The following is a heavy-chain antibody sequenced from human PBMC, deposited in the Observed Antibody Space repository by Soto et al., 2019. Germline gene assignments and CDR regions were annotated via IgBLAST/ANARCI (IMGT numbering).Heavy chain of an antibody. D-gene: IGHD2-15*01. CDR3: AHAMLYCTGGSCSTWFDS. CDR1: GFSLSTHGVG. J-gene: IGHJ5*01. V-gene: IGHV2-5*02. Sequence: QITLKESGPTLVKPTQTLTLTCTFSGFSLSTHGVGVGWVRQPAGKALEWLALIYWDDDKRYSASLNSRLTITKDTSKNQVVLTMTNIDPVDTATYSCAHAMLYCTGGSCSTWFDSWGQGTLVTVSS. CDR2: IYWDDDK.